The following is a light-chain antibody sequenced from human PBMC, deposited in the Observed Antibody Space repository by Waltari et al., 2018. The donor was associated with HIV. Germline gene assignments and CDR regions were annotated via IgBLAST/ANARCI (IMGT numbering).Light chain of an antibody. CDR2: DVN. V-gene: IGLV2-8*01. Sequence: QSALTQPPSASGSPGHSETLPCTGTSRGIGDFKYVFRYLQHPGKAPKLLIYDVNKRPSGVPDRYSASKSGATASLTVSGLLAEDEADYYCAAYAGNNIVIFGGGTKVTV. CDR3: AAYAGNNIVI. CDR1: SRGIGDFKY. J-gene: IGLJ2*01.